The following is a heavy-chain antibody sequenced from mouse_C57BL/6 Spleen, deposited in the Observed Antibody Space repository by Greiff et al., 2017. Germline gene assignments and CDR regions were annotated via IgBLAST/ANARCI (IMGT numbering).Heavy chain of an antibody. CDR2: ISDGGSYT. CDR1: GFTFSSYA. V-gene: IGHV5-4*01. CDR3: ARDDYDGVYYFDY. Sequence: EVKLMESGGGLVKPGGSLKLSCAASGFTFSSYAMSWVRPTPEKRLEWVATISDGGSYTSYPDNVKGRFTISRANAKNNLYLQMSHLKSEDTAMYYCARDDYDGVYYFDYWGQGTTLTVSS. J-gene: IGHJ2*01. D-gene: IGHD2-4*01.